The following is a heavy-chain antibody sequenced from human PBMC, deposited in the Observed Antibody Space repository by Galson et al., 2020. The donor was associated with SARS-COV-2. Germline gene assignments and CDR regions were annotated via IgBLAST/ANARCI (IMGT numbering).Heavy chain of an antibody. CDR3: ARDQSGNYFDP. Sequence: SETLSLTCSVSGGSFSSYYWTWIRQAPGKGLEWIGYISHSGSATHNPSLKSRVTMSVDTSKNQFPLKVTSVTDADTAVYYCARDQSGNYFDPWGQGILVTVSS. D-gene: IGHD3-10*01. V-gene: IGHV4-59*01. CDR2: ISHSGSA. CDR1: GGSFSSYY. J-gene: IGHJ5*02.